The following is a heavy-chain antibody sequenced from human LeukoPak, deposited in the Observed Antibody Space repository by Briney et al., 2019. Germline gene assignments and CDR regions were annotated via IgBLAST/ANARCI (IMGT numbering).Heavy chain of an antibody. CDR3: ARGGGDFWSGYYPYYYYGMDV. Sequence: ASVKVSCKASGYTFTSYGISWVRQAPGQGPEWMGWISTYNGNTNYAQKLQGRVTMTTDTSTTTVYMELRSLRSDDTAVYYCARGGGDFWSGYYPYYYYGMDVWGQGTTVTVSS. D-gene: IGHD3-3*01. CDR1: GYTFTSYG. CDR2: ISTYNGNT. J-gene: IGHJ6*02. V-gene: IGHV1-18*01.